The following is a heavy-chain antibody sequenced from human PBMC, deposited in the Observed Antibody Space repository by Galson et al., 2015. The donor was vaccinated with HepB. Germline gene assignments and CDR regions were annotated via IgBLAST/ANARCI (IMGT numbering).Heavy chain of an antibody. D-gene: IGHD4/OR15-4a*01. CDR2: ISANSGNT. J-gene: IGHJ4*02. CDR3: ARDRDYRFDY. Sequence: QSGAEVKKPGASVRVSCKASGYTFTTNGISWVRQAPGQGLEWMGWISANSGNTKYAQNLQGRVTLTRDTSTSTAYQELRSLRSDDTAAYYCARDRDYRFDYWGQGTLVTVSS. CDR1: GYTFTTNG. V-gene: IGHV1-18*04.